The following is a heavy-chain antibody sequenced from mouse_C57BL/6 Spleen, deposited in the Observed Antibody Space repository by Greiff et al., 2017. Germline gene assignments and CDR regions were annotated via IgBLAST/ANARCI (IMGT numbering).Heavy chain of an antibody. CDR3: ARLTTVVPYFDY. Sequence: QVQLQQSGAELVKPGASVKISCKASGYAFSSYWMNWVKQRPGKGLEWIGQIYPGDGDTNYNGKFKGKATLTADKSSSTAYMQLSSLTSEDSAVYFCARLTTVVPYFDYWGQGTTLTVSS. CDR2: IYPGDGDT. J-gene: IGHJ2*01. V-gene: IGHV1-80*01. CDR1: GYAFSSYW. D-gene: IGHD1-1*01.